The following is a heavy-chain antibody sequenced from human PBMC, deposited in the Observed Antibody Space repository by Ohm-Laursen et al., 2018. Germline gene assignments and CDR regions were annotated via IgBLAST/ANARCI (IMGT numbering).Heavy chain of an antibody. Sequence: GSLRLSCTAPGFTFSSYWMHWVRQAPGKGLVWVSRINSDGSSTSYADSVKGRFTISRDNAKNTLYLQMNSLRAEDTAVYYCARDSSGTARAGGMDVWGQGTTVTVSS. CDR3: ARDSSGTARAGGMDV. D-gene: IGHD6-6*01. V-gene: IGHV3-74*01. J-gene: IGHJ6*02. CDR1: GFTFSSYW. CDR2: INSDGSST.